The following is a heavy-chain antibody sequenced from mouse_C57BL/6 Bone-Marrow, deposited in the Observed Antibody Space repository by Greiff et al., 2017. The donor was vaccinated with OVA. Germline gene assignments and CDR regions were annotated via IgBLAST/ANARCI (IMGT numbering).Heavy chain of an antibody. D-gene: IGHD1-2*01. CDR3: TKLRHYYAMDY. CDR2: IYPGNSDT. CDR1: GYTFTSYW. J-gene: IGHJ4*01. V-gene: IGHV1-5*01. Sequence: VQLQQSGTVLARPGASVKMSCKTSGYTFTSYWMHWVKQRPGQGLEWIGAIYPGNSDTSYNQKFKGKATLTAVTSASTAYMELSSLTNEDSAVDYCTKLRHYYAMDYWGQGTSVTVSS.